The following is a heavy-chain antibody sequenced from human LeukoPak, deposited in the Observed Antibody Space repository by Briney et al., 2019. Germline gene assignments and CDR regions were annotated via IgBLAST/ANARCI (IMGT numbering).Heavy chain of an antibody. D-gene: IGHD4-17*01. V-gene: IGHV3-30-3*01. CDR3: ARDGSFYGDDPDY. CDR1: GFTFSSYA. Sequence: GGSLRLSCAASGFTFSSYAMHWVRQAPGKGLEWVAVISYDGSNKYYADSVKGRFTISRDNSKNTLYLQMNSLRAEDTAVYYCARDGSFYGDDPDYWGQGTLVTVSS. J-gene: IGHJ4*02. CDR2: ISYDGSNK.